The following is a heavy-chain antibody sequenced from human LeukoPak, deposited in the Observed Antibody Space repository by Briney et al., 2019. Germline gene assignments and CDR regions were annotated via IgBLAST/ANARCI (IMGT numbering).Heavy chain of an antibody. V-gene: IGHV3-21*03. D-gene: IGHD6-19*01. CDR1: GFSFSFSN. Sequence: PGGSLRLSCAASGFSFSFSNMNWVRQAPGKGLEWVSYISSTNGHTYHADSVNGRFTISRDTAKNSLYLQMNSLRVEDTAIYFCARDRDSSGLYGGADLWGQGVLVTVSA. CDR3: ARDRDSSGLYGGADL. J-gene: IGHJ5*02. CDR2: ISSTNGHT.